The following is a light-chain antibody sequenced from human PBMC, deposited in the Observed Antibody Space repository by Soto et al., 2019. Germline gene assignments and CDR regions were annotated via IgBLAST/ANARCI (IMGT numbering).Light chain of an antibody. CDR1: QSISKW. Sequence: DIPMTQSPSTLSASVGDRVTITCRASQSISKWLAWYQQKPGKAPQLLIFGASNLESGVTSRFSGSGSGTEFTLTLSSLQADDFATYYCQQYNSYDMWSSGQETQV. V-gene: IGKV1-5*01. CDR3: QQYNSYDMWS. J-gene: IGKJ1*01. CDR2: GAS.